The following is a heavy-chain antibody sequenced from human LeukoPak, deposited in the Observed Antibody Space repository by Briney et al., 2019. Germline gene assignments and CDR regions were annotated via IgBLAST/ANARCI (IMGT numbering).Heavy chain of an antibody. V-gene: IGHV1-8*01. CDR2: MNPNSGNT. D-gene: IGHD3-22*01. J-gene: IGHJ4*02. CDR3: ARTDYYDSSGCAI. Sequence: GWMNPNSGNTGYAQKFQGRATMTRNTTISTAYMELSSLRSEDTAVYYCARTDYYDSSGCAIWGQGTLVTVSS.